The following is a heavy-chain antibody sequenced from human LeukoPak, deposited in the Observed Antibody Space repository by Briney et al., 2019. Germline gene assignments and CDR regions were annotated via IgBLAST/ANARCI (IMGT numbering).Heavy chain of an antibody. D-gene: IGHD6-19*01. CDR3: ARGDSSGGDSDYYFDY. V-gene: IGHV4-59*08. Sequence: PAETLCLTCTVSGGSISSYYWSWIRQPPGKGLEWIGYIYYSGSTNYNPSLESRVSISVDTSKNQFSLKLSSVTAADTAVYYCARGDSSGGDSDYYFDYWGQGTLVTVSS. J-gene: IGHJ4*02. CDR1: GGSISSYY. CDR2: IYYSGST.